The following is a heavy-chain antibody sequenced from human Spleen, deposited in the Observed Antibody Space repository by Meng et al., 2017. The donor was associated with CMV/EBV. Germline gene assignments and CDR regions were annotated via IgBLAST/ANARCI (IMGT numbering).Heavy chain of an antibody. CDR1: GYSITRGYY. V-gene: IGHV4-38-2*02. CDR2: IYYSGST. CDR3: ARVPGGSSWYGHFDY. J-gene: IGHJ4*02. D-gene: IGHD6-13*01. Sequence: SETLSLTCTVSGYSITRGYYWGWIRQPPGKGLEWIGSIYYSGSTYYNPSLKSRVTISVDTSKNQFSLKLSSVTAADTAVYYCARVPGGSSWYGHFDYWGQGTLVTVSS.